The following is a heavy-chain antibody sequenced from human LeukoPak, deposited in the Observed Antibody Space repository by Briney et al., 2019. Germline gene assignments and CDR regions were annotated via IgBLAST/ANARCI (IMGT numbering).Heavy chain of an antibody. CDR1: GGSFSGYY. CDR2: INHSGST. D-gene: IGHD1-26*01. J-gene: IGHJ4*02. CDR3: ARARSGKWGFDY. Sequence: PSETLSLTCAVYGGSFSGYYWSWIRQPPGKGLEWIGEINHSGSTNYNPSLKSRVTISVDTSKNQFSLKLSSVTAADTAVYHCARARSGKWGFDYWGQGTLVTVSS. V-gene: IGHV4-34*01.